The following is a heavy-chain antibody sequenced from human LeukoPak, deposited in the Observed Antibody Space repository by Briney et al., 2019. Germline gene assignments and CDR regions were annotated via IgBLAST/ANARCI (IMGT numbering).Heavy chain of an antibody. CDR3: ARRDGSSGGPDAFDI. CDR2: IYYSGST. V-gene: IGHV4-59*08. J-gene: IGHJ3*02. CDR1: GGSISSYY. Sequence: SETLSLTCTASGGSISSYYWSWIRQPPGKGLEWIGYIYYSGSTNYNPSLKSRVTISVDTSKNQFSLKLSSVTAADTAVYYCARRDGSSGGPDAFDIWGQGTMVTVSS. D-gene: IGHD6-19*01.